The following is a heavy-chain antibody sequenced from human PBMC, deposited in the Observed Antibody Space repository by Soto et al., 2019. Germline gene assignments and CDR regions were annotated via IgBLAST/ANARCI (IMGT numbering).Heavy chain of an antibody. Sequence: SETLSLTCAFYVGSFSGYYWSWIRHPPGRGLEWIGEINHSGSTNYNPSLKSRVTISVDTSKNQFSLKLSAVTAADTAVYYCARGPGSYYYESSGYYEYWGQGTLVSVSS. CDR1: VGSFSGYY. D-gene: IGHD3-22*01. CDR2: INHSGST. CDR3: ARGPGSYYYESSGYYEY. V-gene: IGHV4-34*01. J-gene: IGHJ4*02.